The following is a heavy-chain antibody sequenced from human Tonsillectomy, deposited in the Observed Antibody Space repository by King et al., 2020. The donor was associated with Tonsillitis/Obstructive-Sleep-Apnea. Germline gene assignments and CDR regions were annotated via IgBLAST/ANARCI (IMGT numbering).Heavy chain of an antibody. D-gene: IGHD1-26*01. CDR1: GGSFSGYY. CDR2: INHSGST. J-gene: IGHJ5*02. CDR3: ARAKVGATGWFDP. V-gene: IGHV4-34*01. Sequence: VQLQQWGAGLLKPSETLSLTCAVYGGSFSGYYWSWIRQPPGKGLEWIGEINHSGSTNYNPSLKSRVTISVDTSKNQFSLKLSSVTAADTAVYYCARAKVGATGWFDPWGQGTLVTVSS.